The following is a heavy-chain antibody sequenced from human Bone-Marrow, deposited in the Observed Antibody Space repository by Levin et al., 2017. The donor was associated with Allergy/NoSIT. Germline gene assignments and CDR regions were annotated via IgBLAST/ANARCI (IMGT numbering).Heavy chain of an antibody. D-gene: IGHD1-26*01. CDR2: ISDSGGRT. CDR1: GFTFSNYV. CDR3: AKGGASFDY. Sequence: GESLKISCAASGFTFSNYVMTWVRQVPGKGLEWVSGISDSGGRTYYADSVKGRFTISRDNSKNTVYLQMNSLRAADTAVYYCAKGGASFDYWGQGTLVTVSS. V-gene: IGHV3-23*01. J-gene: IGHJ4*02.